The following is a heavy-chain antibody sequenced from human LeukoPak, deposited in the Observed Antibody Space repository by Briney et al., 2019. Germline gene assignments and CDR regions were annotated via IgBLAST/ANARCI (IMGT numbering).Heavy chain of an antibody. D-gene: IGHD3-9*01. J-gene: IGHJ3*02. V-gene: IGHV4-59*01. Sequence: PSETLSLTCTVSGGSISSYYWSWIRQPPGKGLEWIGYIYYSGSTNYNPSLKSRVTISVDTSKNQFSLKLSSVTAADTAVYYCARANDIRAFDIWGRGTMVTVSS. CDR2: IYYSGST. CDR3: ARANDIRAFDI. CDR1: GGSISSYY.